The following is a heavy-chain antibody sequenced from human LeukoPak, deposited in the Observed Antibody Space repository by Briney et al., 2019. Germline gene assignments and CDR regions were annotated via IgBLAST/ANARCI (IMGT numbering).Heavy chain of an antibody. D-gene: IGHD5-18*01. J-gene: IGHJ3*02. CDR2: IKTKTNGGTA. V-gene: IGHV3-15*01. CDR3: ATEGFTYGYHGIDI. Sequence: GGSLRLSRAASGFTFSNAWMSWVRRAPGKGLDWVGRIKTKTNGGTADYSPPVKGRFTISRDDSKNTLYLQMNSLKTDDTAVYYCATEGFTYGYHGIDIWGQGTIVTVSS. CDR1: GFTFSNAW.